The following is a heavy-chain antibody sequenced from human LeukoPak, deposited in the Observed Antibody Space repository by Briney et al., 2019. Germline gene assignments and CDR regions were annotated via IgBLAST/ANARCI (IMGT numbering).Heavy chain of an antibody. CDR3: ARHLRGVRGTFDY. D-gene: IGHD3-10*01. CDR1: GFTSSSYE. CDR2: ISSSGSTI. J-gene: IGHJ4*02. Sequence: GGSLRLSCAASGFTSSSYEMNWVRQAPGKGLEWVSYISSSGSTIYYADSVRGRFTISRDNAKNSLYLQMNSLRAEDTATYFCARHLRGVRGTFDYWGQGTLVAVSS. V-gene: IGHV3-48*03.